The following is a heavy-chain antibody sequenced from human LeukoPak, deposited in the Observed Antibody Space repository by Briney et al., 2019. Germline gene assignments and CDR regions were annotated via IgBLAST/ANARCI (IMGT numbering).Heavy chain of an antibody. CDR3: ARGNIAAAPYYYYYMDV. V-gene: IGHV1-18*01. Sequence: ASVRVSCKASGYTFTSYGISWVRQAPGQGLEWMGWISAYNGNTNYAQKLQGRVTMTTDTSTSTAYMELSSLRSEDTAVYYCARGNIAAAPYYYYYMDVWGKGTTVTVSS. D-gene: IGHD6-13*01. CDR1: GYTFTSYG. J-gene: IGHJ6*03. CDR2: ISAYNGNT.